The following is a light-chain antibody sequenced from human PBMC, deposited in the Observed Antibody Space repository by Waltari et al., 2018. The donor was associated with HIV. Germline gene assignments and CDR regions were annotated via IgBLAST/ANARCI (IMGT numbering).Light chain of an antibody. CDR2: AAS. J-gene: IGKJ2*01. Sequence: DIQMTQSPPSLSASVGDRVTITCRASQIIDTSLNWYHQKPGQTPKLLIYAASRLQTGVPSRFSGSGSGTDFTLTISSLQPEDFATYYCQQSHSAPYTFGQGTKVEIK. CDR3: QQSHSAPYT. CDR1: QIIDTS. V-gene: IGKV1-39*01.